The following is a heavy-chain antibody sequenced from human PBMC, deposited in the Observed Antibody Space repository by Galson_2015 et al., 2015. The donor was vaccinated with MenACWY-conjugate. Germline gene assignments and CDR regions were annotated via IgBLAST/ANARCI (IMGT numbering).Heavy chain of an antibody. D-gene: IGHD3-16*01. V-gene: IGHV3-7*03. J-gene: IGHJ4*02. CDR3: ARENTHNYAYAIDY. CDR1: GFTFGTYW. Sequence: SLRLSCAASGFTFGTYWMTWVRQAPGKGLEWVANIKGDGSEIWYVDSVKGRFTISRDNARYSLYLQMNALRAEDTAVYYCARENTHNYAYAIDYWGQGTLVTVSS. CDR2: IKGDGSEI.